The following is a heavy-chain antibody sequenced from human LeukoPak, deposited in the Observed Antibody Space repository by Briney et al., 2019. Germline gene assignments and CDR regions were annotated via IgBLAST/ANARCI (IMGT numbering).Heavy chain of an antibody. CDR3: ARESLQCNGDTCYSSYYFDY. J-gene: IGHJ4*02. D-gene: IGHD2-15*01. CDR1: GFTFSTYS. CDR2: ITSSSSTI. Sequence: TGGSLRLSCAASGFTFSTYSMNWVRQAPGKGLEWVSHITSSSSTIYYADSVKGRFTISRDNAENSLYLQMNSLRDEDTAVYYCARESLQCNGDTCYSSYYFDYWGQGTLVTVSS. V-gene: IGHV3-48*02.